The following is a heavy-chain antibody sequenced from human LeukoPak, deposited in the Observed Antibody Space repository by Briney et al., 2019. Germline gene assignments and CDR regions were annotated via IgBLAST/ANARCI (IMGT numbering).Heavy chain of an antibody. J-gene: IGHJ4*02. D-gene: IGHD2-15*01. V-gene: IGHV1-2*02. CDR1: GYTFTGYY. Sequence: ASVQVSCKASGYTFTGYYMYWVRQTPGQGRECMSWINPNSGDTNYAQKCQRRVTMTRDTSISTAYMELSRLRSDDTAVYYCAREEYCSGGSCEFDYWGQGTLVTVSS. CDR2: INPNSGDT. CDR3: AREEYCSGGSCEFDY.